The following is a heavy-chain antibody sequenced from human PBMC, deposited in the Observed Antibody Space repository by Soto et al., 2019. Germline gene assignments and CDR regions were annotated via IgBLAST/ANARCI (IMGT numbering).Heavy chain of an antibody. J-gene: IGHJ4*02. CDR1: GFTFSSYG. CDR2: IWYDGSNK. Sequence: QVQLVESGGGVVQPGRSLRLSCAASGFTFSSYGMHWVRQAPGKGLEWVAVIWYDGSNKYYADSVKGRFTISRDNSKNTLYLQMHRLRAEDTAVYYCARYPVSDSSSWFFDYWGQGTLVTVSS. CDR3: ARYPVSDSSSWFFDY. V-gene: IGHV3-33*01. D-gene: IGHD6-13*01.